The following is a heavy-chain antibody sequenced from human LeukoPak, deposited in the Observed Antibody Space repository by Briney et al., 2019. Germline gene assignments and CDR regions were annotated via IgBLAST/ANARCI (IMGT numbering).Heavy chain of an antibody. V-gene: IGHV3-30*18. Sequence: GGSLRLCCAAPGFTFRYYGMHCLRQAPGKGLEWVAVISDDGSSKHYAESVKGRFTISGDNSNNTLYLQMNSLRAEDTGVYYCAKDRETTASGTFDYWGQGTLVTVSS. CDR2: ISDDGSSK. CDR1: GFTFRYYG. J-gene: IGHJ4*02. D-gene: IGHD6-13*01. CDR3: AKDRETTASGTFDY.